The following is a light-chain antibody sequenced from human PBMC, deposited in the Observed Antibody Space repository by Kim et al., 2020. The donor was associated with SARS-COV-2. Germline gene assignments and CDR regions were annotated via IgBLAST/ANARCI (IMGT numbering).Light chain of an antibody. Sequence: GQRVNISCSGSTSNIGSYTVNWYQHLPGTAPKLLIYTNNQRPSGVPDRFSGSKSGTSASLAISGLQSEDEADYFCATWDGSLNGWVFGGGTKLSVL. CDR2: TNN. V-gene: IGLV1-44*01. J-gene: IGLJ3*02. CDR1: TSNIGSYT. CDR3: ATWDGSLNGWV.